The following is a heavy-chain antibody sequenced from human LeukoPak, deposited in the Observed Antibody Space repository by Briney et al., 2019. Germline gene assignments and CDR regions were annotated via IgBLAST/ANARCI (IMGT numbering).Heavy chain of an antibody. CDR2: IYSSGST. CDR3: AREVYSSGWYTSNYFDN. V-gene: IGHV4-4*07. Sequence: SETLSLTCTVSGGSISSYYWSWIRQPPGKGLEWIGRIYSSGSTNYNPSLKSRVTMSVDTSKNQFSLKLSSVTAADTAVYYCAREVYSSGWYTSNYFDNWGEGTLVTVSS. J-gene: IGHJ4*02. D-gene: IGHD6-19*01. CDR1: GGSISSYY.